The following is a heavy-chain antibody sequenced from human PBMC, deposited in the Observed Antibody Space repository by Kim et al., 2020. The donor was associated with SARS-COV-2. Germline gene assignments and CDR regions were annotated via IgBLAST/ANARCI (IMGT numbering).Heavy chain of an antibody. CDR2: ISSSSSYT. CDR1: GFTFSDYY. CDR3: ARDWWQQLAKPPPCN. D-gene: IGHD2-15*01. V-gene: IGHV3-11*06. J-gene: IGHJ4*02. Sequence: GGSLRLSCAASGFTFSDYYMSWIRQAPGKGLEWVSYISSSSSYTNYADSVKGRFTISRDNAKNSLYLQMNSLRAEDTAVYYCARDWWQQLAKPPPCNWGQGTLVTVSS.